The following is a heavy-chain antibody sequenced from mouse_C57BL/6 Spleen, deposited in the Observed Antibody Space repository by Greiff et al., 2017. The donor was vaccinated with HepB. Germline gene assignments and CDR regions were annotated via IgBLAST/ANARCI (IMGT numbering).Heavy chain of an antibody. V-gene: IGHV1-64*01. D-gene: IGHD2-4*01. CDR3: ARSSGYDSSWFAY. CDR1: GYTFTSYW. CDR2: IHPNSGST. Sequence: QVQLQQPGAELVKPGASVKLSCKASGYTFTSYWMHWVKQRPGQGLEWIGMIHPNSGSTNYNEKFKSKATLTVDKSSSTAYMQLSSLTSEDSAVYYCARSSGYDSSWFAYWGQGALVTVSA. J-gene: IGHJ3*01.